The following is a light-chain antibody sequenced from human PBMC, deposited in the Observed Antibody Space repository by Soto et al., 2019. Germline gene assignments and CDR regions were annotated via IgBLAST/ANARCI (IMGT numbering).Light chain of an antibody. Sequence: IQMTQSPSTLSASVGDRVIITCRASQKLNTWLAWYQQRPGKAPNLLIYKTSTLETGVPSRFSGSGSGTEFTLPISNLQPDDFATYYCQQYNSYAPITFGQGTRLEIK. CDR3: QQYNSYAPIT. V-gene: IGKV1-5*03. CDR1: QKLNTW. J-gene: IGKJ5*01. CDR2: KTS.